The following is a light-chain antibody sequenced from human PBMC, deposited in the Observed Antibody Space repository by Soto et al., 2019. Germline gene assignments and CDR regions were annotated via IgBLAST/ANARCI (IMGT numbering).Light chain of an antibody. V-gene: IGKV3-20*01. CDR2: GAS. CDR1: QSVSSY. Sequence: DIVLTQSPATLSLSPGERATLSCRASQSVSSYLAWYQQRPGQAPRLLIFGASYRATGIPDRFSGSGSGTDFTLTISKLEPEDFAVYYCQQYNSSPPEFTFGPG. J-gene: IGKJ3*01. CDR3: QQYNSSPPEFT.